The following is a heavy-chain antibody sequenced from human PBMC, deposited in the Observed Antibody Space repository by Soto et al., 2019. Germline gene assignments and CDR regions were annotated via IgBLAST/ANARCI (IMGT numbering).Heavy chain of an antibody. V-gene: IGHV1-18*04. CDR1: GYTFRSYG. CDR2: ISAYNGDT. J-gene: IGHJ4*02. Sequence: ASVKVSCKASGYTFRSYGISWVRQAPGQGLEWVGWISAYNGDTHYAPKFQDRITLTTETSTDTAYMELRSLRLDDTAVYYCARDCSRYYDNIGLIWFYWGQGSMVTVST. D-gene: IGHD3-22*01. CDR3: ARDCSRYYDNIGLIWFY.